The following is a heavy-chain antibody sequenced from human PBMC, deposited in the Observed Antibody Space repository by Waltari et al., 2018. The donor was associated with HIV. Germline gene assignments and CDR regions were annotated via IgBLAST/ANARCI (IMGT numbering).Heavy chain of an antibody. J-gene: IGHJ6*02. Sequence: QVQLVQSGAEVKKPGASVKVSCKASGDTFTGYYMPWVRQAPGQGLEWRGRINSNSGGTDYAQKFQGRVTMTRDTSISTAYMELSRLRSDDTAVYFCARKDYGDYYGMDVWGQGTTVTVSS. CDR2: INSNSGGT. CDR3: ARKDYGDYYGMDV. CDR1: GDTFTGYY. V-gene: IGHV1-2*06. D-gene: IGHD4-17*01.